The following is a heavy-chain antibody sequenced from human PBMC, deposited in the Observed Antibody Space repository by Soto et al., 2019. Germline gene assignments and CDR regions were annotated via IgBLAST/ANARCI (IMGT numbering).Heavy chain of an antibody. Sequence: QLQLQESGSGLVKPSQTLSLTCAVSGGSISSGGYSWSWIRQPPGKGLEWIGNIYESGSTCYNPALKSRVTISVDRSEDLVSLKLSSVTAQDTAVFYCARAHYGNYGYGMDVW. J-gene: IGHJ6*01. V-gene: IGHV4-30-2*01. CDR1: GGSISSGGYS. CDR2: IYESGST. CDR3: ARAHYGNYGYGMDV. D-gene: IGHD4-17*01.